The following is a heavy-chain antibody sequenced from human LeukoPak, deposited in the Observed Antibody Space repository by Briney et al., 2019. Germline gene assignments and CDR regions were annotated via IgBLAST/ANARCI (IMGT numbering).Heavy chain of an antibody. CDR1: GFTLSSYW. D-gene: IGHD3-22*01. J-gene: IGHJ4*02. CDR3: ARLSWLSTNDFDN. CDR2: VKQDGSEK. V-gene: IGHV3-7*01. Sequence: HPGGSLRLSCAASGFTLSSYWMSWVRQAPGMGLEWVANVKQDGSEKYYVDSVKGRFTISRDNAKNSLYLQMNSLRAEDTAVYYCARLSWLSTNDFDNWGQGTLVTVSS.